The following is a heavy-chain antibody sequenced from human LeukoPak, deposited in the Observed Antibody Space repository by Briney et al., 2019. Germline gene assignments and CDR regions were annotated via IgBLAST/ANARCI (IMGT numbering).Heavy chain of an antibody. CDR3: VRDHDSNTWPYFDY. CDR2: ISSSSSTI. V-gene: IGHV3-48*04. CDR1: GFTFSNYN. D-gene: IGHD6-13*01. Sequence: SGGSLRLSCAASGFTFSNYNMNWVRQTPGKGLEWVSYISSSSSTIYYADSVKGRFTISRDNAKNTLYLQMNSLRAEDTAVYYCVRDHDSNTWPYFDYWGQGTLVTVSS. J-gene: IGHJ4*02.